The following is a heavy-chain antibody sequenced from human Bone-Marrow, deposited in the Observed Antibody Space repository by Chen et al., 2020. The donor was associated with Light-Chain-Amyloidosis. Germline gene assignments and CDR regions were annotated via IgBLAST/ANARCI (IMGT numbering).Heavy chain of an antibody. V-gene: IGHV4-34*01. J-gene: IGHJ5*02. CDR1: NGAFGDDY. D-gene: IGHD5-12*01. CDR2: INHSGSA. CDR3: ARYEPHFSDSIISGYTA. Sequence: QVELQQWGAGLLKPSETLSLTCGIHNGAFGDDYWTWIRQPPGKGLQWIAEINHSGSANYNSSLKSRTTISVYKSKNQFSLRMISVTAADTAVYYCARYEPHFSDSIISGYTAWGQGTSVTVSS.